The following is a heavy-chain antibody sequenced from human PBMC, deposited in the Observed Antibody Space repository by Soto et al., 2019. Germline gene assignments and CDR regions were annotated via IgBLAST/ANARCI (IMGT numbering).Heavy chain of an antibody. CDR3: AKSAHDHYFDWLSPYY. D-gene: IGHD3-9*01. CDR2: ISHDGNSK. J-gene: IGHJ4*02. Sequence: QVQLVESGGGVVQPGRSLRLSCAVSGFSFSACAMHWVRQAPGKGLESVAVISHDGNSKDYADSVKGRFTISRDNSENTLYLQMTSLRREDTAVYDCAKSAHDHYFDWLSPYYWGQGILVTVSS. V-gene: IGHV3-30*18. CDR1: GFSFSACA.